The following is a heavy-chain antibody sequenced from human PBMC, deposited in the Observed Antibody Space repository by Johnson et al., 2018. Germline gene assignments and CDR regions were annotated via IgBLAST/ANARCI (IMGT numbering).Heavy chain of an antibody. CDR2: ISYDGSNK. V-gene: IGHV3-30*18. J-gene: IGHJ1*01. CDR3: AKGWALGEH. D-gene: IGHD1-26*01. CDR1: GFTFNTHD. Sequence: QVQLVQSGGGVVQPGKSLRLSCAASGFTFNTHDMHWVRQARGKGLEWLAVISYDGSNKFYGDSVKGRFTISRDNSKNTLQLQMNSLRPEDTAVDYCAKGWALGEHWGQGTLVTVSS.